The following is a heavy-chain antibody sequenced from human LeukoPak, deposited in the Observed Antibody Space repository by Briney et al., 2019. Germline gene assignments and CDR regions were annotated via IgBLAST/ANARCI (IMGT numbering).Heavy chain of an antibody. V-gene: IGHV4-4*07. CDR3: ARGPNRITMMIGDALDI. Sequence: KPSETLSLTCTVSGGSISSYYWSWIRQPAGKGLEWIGRIYTSGSTSYNPSLKSRVTMSVDTSKNQFSLKLSSVTAADTAVYYCARGPNRITMMIGDALDIWGQGTMVTISS. D-gene: IGHD3-22*01. J-gene: IGHJ3*02. CDR1: GGSISSYY. CDR2: IYTSGST.